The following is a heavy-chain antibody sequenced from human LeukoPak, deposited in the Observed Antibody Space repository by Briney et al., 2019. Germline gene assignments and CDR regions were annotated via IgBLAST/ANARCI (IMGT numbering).Heavy chain of an antibody. D-gene: IGHD3-22*01. V-gene: IGHV4-39*07. CDR3: ASRVTYYYDSSGYYLH. Sequence: SETLSLTCAVSGGSISSNSYYWGWIRQPPGKGLEWIGSIYYSGNTYYNPSLKSRVTISVDTSKNQFSLKLSSVTAADTAVFYCASRVTYYYDSSGYYLHWGQGTLVTVSS. CDR1: GGSISSNSYY. CDR2: IYYSGNT. J-gene: IGHJ4*02.